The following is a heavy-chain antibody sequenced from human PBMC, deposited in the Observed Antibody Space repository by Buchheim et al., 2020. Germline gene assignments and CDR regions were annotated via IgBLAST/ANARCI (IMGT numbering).Heavy chain of an antibody. CDR1: GFTFSSYG. Sequence: QVQLVESGGGVVQPGRSLRLPCAASGFTFSSYGMHWVRQAPGKGLEWVAVISYDGSNKYYADSVKGRFTISRDNSKNTLYLQMNSLRAEDTAVYYCASGADYYGSGSPYYYYYYGMDVWGQGTT. CDR3: ASGADYYGSGSPYYYYYYGMDV. V-gene: IGHV3-30*03. J-gene: IGHJ6*02. D-gene: IGHD3-10*01. CDR2: ISYDGSNK.